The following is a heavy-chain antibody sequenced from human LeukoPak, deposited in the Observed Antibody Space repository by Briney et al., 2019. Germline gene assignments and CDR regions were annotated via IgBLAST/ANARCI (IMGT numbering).Heavy chain of an antibody. J-gene: IGHJ4*02. CDR1: GFTVSSNY. CDR3: ARERPPRGAFDY. Sequence: GGSLRLSCAVSGFTVSSNYMTWVRQAPGKGLEWVSVFYSGGTTYYADSVKGRFTISRDSSKNMLYLQMNSLRVEDTAVYYCARERPPRGAFDYWGQGTLVTVSS. CDR2: FYSGGTT. V-gene: IGHV3-53*01.